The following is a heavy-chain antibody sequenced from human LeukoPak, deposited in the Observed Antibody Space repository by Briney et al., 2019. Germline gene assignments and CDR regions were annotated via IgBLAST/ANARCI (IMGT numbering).Heavy chain of an antibody. D-gene: IGHD2-2*01. CDR2: INSGGGGT. CDR1: GFTFNSYA. V-gene: IGHV3-23*01. J-gene: IGHJ3*02. Sequence: GGSLRLSCAPSGFTFNSYAMSWVRQAPGKGLEWVSGINSGGGGTSYADSVKGRFIIFRDTSKDTLYLQMNSLRAGDTAVYYCVKGPGRTTSSLIWGQGTMVSVSS. CDR3: VKGPGRTTSSLI.